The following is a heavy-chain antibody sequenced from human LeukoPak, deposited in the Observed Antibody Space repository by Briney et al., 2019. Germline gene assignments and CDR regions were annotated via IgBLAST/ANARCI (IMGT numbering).Heavy chain of an antibody. CDR3: AKDLPRYCSGGSCYSGFDY. CDR1: GFSFNEYA. J-gene: IGHJ4*02. V-gene: IGHV3-9*01. Sequence: GGSLRLSCAASGFSFNEYAMHWVRQAPGKGLEWASGINWNSGSIGYADSVKGRFTTSRDNANNSLYLQMNSLRAEDTALYYCAKDLPRYCSGGSCYSGFDYWGQGTLVTVSS. CDR2: INWNSGSI. D-gene: IGHD2-15*01.